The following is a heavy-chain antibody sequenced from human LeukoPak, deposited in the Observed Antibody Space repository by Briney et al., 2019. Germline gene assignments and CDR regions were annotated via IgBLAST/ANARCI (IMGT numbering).Heavy chain of an antibody. J-gene: IGHJ5*02. D-gene: IGHD3-22*01. CDR2: INHSGST. Sequence: PSETLSLTCAVYGGSFSGYYWSWIRQPPGKGLEWIGEINHSGSTNYNPSPKSRVTISVDTSKNQFSLKLSSVTAADTAVYYCARGVPGGYYYGRNWFDPWGQGTLVTVSS. CDR3: ARGVPGGYYYGRNWFDP. CDR1: GGSFSGYY. V-gene: IGHV4-34*01.